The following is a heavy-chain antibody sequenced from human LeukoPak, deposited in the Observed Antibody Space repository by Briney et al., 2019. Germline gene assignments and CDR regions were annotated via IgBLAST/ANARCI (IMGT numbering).Heavy chain of an antibody. Sequence: GGSLRLSCAASGLIVSGTYMSWVRQAPGKGLEWVSIIYSGGSTYYADSVKGRFTISRDNSKNTLYLLMNRLRAEDTAVYYCARPGITETTREYWGQGALVTVSS. D-gene: IGHD1-7*01. CDR1: GLIVSGTY. J-gene: IGHJ4*02. CDR3: ARPGITETTREY. CDR2: IYSGGST. V-gene: IGHV3-53*01.